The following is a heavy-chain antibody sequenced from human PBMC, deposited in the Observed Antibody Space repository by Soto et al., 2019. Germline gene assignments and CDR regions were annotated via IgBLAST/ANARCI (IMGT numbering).Heavy chain of an antibody. D-gene: IGHD3-22*01. CDR3: AKDPRYHTYYYDSSGYYG. CDR2: ISGSGGST. CDR1: GFTFSSYA. Sequence: EVQLLESGGGLVQPGGSLRLSCAASGFTFSSYAMSWVRQAPGKGLEWVSAISGSGGSTYYADSVKGRFTISRDNSKNTLYLQMNSLRAEDTAVYYCAKDPRYHTYYYDSSGYYGWGQGTLVTVSS. V-gene: IGHV3-23*01. J-gene: IGHJ4*02.